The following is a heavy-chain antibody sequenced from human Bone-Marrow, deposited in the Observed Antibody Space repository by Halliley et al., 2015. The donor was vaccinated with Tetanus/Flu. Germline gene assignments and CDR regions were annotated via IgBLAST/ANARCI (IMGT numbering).Heavy chain of an antibody. Sequence: LEWIGEINHSGSTNYNPSLKSRVPISVDTSKNQFSLELSSVTAADSAVYYCAAVMTATIDFDYWGQGTLVTVSS. J-gene: IGHJ4*02. D-gene: IGHD2-21*02. V-gene: IGHV4-34*01. CDR2: INHSGST. CDR3: AAVMTATIDFDY.